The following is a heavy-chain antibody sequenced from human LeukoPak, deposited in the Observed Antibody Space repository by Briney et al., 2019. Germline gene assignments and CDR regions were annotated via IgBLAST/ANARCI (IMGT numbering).Heavy chain of an antibody. CDR3: ARVSGLQGSLGAFDI. D-gene: IGHD2-15*01. V-gene: IGHV4-59*08. CDR1: GGSISSYY. J-gene: IGHJ3*02. CDR2: IYYSGST. Sequence: SETLSLTCTVSGGSISSYYWSWIRQPPGKGLEWIGYIYYSGSTYYNPSLKSRVTISVDTSKNQFSLKLSSVTAADTAVYYCARVSGLQGSLGAFDIWGQGTMVTVSS.